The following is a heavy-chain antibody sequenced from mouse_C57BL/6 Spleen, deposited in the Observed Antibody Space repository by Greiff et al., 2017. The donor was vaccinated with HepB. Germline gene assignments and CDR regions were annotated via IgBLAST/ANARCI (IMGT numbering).Heavy chain of an antibody. CDR2: IYPGSGST. CDR3: ARGGYSNYVGFAY. D-gene: IGHD2-5*01. CDR1: GYTFTSYW. Sequence: VQLQQPGAELVKPGASVKMSCKASGYTFTSYWITWVKQRPGQGLEWIGDIYPGSGSTNYNEKFKSKATLTVDTSSSTAYMQLSSLTSEDSAVYYCARGGYSNYVGFAYWGQGTLVTVSA. J-gene: IGHJ3*01. V-gene: IGHV1-55*01.